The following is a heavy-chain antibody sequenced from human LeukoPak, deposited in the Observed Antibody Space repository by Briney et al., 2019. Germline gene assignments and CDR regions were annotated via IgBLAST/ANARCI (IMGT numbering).Heavy chain of an antibody. CDR1: GGSDSSGSLY. D-gene: IGHD5-12*01. V-gene: IGHV4-61*02. CDR2: IYSSGRT. CDR3: ARRATGESDAFDI. J-gene: IGHJ3*02. Sequence: PSQTLSLTCTVSGGSDSSGSLYWTWIRQPAGKGLEWIGRIYSSGRTNYNPSLKSRVTISVDTPMNQFSLKLTSVTAADTAVYYCARRATGESDAFDIWGQGTMVTVSS.